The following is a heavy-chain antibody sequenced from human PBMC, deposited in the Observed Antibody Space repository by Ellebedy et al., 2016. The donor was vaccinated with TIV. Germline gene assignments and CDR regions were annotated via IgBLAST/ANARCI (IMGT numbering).Heavy chain of an antibody. J-gene: IGHJ3*02. Sequence: GESLKISCAASGFTFSSYAMSWVRQAPGKGLEWVSAISGSGGSTYYADSVKGRFTISRDNSKSTLYLQMNSLRAEDTAVYYCANDGEFRQGVAFDIWGQGTMVTVSS. CDR1: GFTFSSYA. V-gene: IGHV3-23*01. D-gene: IGHD3-10*01. CDR3: ANDGEFRQGVAFDI. CDR2: ISGSGGST.